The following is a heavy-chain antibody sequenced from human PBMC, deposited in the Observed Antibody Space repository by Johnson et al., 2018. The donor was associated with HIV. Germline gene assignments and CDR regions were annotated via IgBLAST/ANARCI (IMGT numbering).Heavy chain of an antibody. V-gene: IGHV3-23*04. CDR1: GFTFSSYA. CDR3: AKRLGYDSRGDQFDI. Sequence: VQLVESGGGVVQPGRSLRLSCAASGFTFSSYAMHWVRQAPGKGLEWVSTISGGGSGTYYADSVKGRYTISRDNSKNTLSLQMNSLSVEDTAIYYCAKRLGYDSRGDQFDIWGQGTMVTVSS. CDR2: ISGGGSGT. J-gene: IGHJ3*02. D-gene: IGHD3-22*01.